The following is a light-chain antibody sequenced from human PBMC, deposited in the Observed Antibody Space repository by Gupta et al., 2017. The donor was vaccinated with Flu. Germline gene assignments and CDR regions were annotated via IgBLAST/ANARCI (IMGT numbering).Light chain of an antibody. CDR3: QQDGRSPQT. CDR2: GTS. Sequence: ATLSLSPGERAALSCRASQVVSSNYLAWYQQRPGQSPRLLISGTSNRATGIPDRFSASGSGTDFILTISGLEPEDSAVYYCQQDGRSPQTFGQGTRVEVK. V-gene: IGKV3-20*01. J-gene: IGKJ1*01. CDR1: QVVSSNY.